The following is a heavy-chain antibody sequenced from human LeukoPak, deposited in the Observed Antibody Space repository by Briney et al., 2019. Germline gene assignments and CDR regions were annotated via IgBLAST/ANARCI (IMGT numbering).Heavy chain of an antibody. CDR3: AKQMMERQHYYYMDV. CDR1: GLIFSTCG. Sequence: GGSLTLSCVATGLIFSTCGMHWLRQAPGKGLDWLTHIRYDESARYYADSVKGRFTISRENSKNTLYLQMNSLRGEDTAVYYCAKQMMERQHYYYMDVWGKGTAVTVSS. J-gene: IGHJ6*03. V-gene: IGHV3-30*02. CDR2: IRYDESAR. D-gene: IGHD1-26*01.